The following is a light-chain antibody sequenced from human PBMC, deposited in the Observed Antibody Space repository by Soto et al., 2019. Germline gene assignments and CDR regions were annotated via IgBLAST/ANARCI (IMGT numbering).Light chain of an antibody. V-gene: IGLV4-69*01. Sequence: QAVVTQSPSASASLGAAVKLTCTLSSGHSSYAIAWLQQQPQKGPRYLMKLNSDGSQTKGDGIPGRFLGASSGAERYLIISNLQSEDEADYYCQTWGTGIQVVFGGGTQLTVL. J-gene: IGLJ2*01. CDR1: SGHSSYA. CDR3: QTWGTGIQVV. CDR2: LNSDGSQ.